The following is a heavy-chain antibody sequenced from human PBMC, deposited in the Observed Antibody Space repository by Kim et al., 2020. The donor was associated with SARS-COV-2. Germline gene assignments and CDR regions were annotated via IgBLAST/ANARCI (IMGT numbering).Heavy chain of an antibody. CDR1: GFTFGDYA. CDR2: IRSRARGGTI. V-gene: IGHV3-49*04. D-gene: IGHD5-18*01. Sequence: GGSLRLSCTGSGFTFGDYAMDWVRQAPGKGLEWIGFIRSRARGGTIEYAASVKGRFTISRDDSKNTAYPQMNSLKTEDTAVYYCTRGGIQSNFDYWGQGTLVTVSS. CDR3: TRGGIQSNFDY. J-gene: IGHJ4*02.